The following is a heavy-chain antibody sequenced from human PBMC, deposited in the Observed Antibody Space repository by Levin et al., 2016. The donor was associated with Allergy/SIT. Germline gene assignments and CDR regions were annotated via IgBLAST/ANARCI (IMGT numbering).Heavy chain of an antibody. CDR2: ISSGGTTI. CDR3: ARLPAGSPFDY. CDR1: GFTFSSHY. V-gene: IGHV3-11*01. Sequence: GESLKISCAASGFTFSSHYMIWIRQAPGKGLEWVSYISSGGTTIYYADSVKGRFTISRDTAKNSLYLQMDSLRAEDTAVYHCARLPAGSPFDYWGQGTLVTVSS. J-gene: IGHJ4*02. D-gene: IGHD2-15*01.